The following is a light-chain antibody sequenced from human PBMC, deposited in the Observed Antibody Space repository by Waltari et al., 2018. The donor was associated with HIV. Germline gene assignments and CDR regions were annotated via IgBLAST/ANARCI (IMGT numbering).Light chain of an antibody. CDR2: STN. J-gene: IGLJ3*02. CDR3: LLYYGGAWV. V-gene: IGLV7-43*01. CDR1: TGAVTGGYF. Sequence: LTCASSTGAVTGGYFPNWFQQKPGQAPRALIYSTNNIHSWTPARFSGSLIGGKAALILSGVQPEDDADYYCLLYYGGAWVFGGGTKLTVL.